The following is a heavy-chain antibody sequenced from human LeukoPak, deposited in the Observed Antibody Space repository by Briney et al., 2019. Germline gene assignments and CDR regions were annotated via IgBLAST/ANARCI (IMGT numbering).Heavy chain of an antibody. Sequence: PSETLSLTCAVYGGSFSGYYWGWIRQPPGKGLEWIGSIYHSGSTYYNPSLKSRVTISVDTSKNQFSLKLSSVTAADTAVYYCARTTVTNPYFDYWGQGTLVTVSS. CDR2: IYHSGST. CDR3: ARTTVTNPYFDY. D-gene: IGHD4-17*01. J-gene: IGHJ4*02. CDR1: GGSFSGYY. V-gene: IGHV4-38-2*01.